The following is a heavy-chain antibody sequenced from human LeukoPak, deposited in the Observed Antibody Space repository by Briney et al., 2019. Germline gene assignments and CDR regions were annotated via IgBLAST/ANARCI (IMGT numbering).Heavy chain of an antibody. V-gene: IGHV4-34*01. CDR1: GGSFSGYY. CDR2: INHSGST. D-gene: IGHD6-6*01. J-gene: IGHJ4*02. Sequence: PSETLSPTCAVYGGSFSGYYWSWIRQPPGKGLEWIGEINHSGSTNYNPSLKSRVTISVDTSKNQFSLKLSSVTAADTAVYYCASIAARFDYWGQGTLVTVSS. CDR3: ASIAARFDY.